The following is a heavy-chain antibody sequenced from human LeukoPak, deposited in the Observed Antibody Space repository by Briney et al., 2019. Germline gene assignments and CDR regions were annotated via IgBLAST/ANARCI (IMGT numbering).Heavy chain of an antibody. Sequence: PGGFLRLSCAASGFIFNNYWMSWVRQAPGKGLEWVANIKHDEIEKYYVDSVKGRFTISRDNAKNSLFLQMNSLRVEDTAIYYCTRVPYGDYWSSDYWGQGTLVTVSS. CDR3: TRVPYGDYWSSDY. CDR1: GFIFNNYW. CDR2: IKHDEIEK. D-gene: IGHD4-17*01. V-gene: IGHV3-7*01. J-gene: IGHJ4*02.